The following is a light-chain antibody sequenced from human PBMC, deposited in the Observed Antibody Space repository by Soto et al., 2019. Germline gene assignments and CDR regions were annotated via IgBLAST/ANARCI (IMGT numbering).Light chain of an antibody. CDR1: QTVPNNY. V-gene: IGKV3-20*01. J-gene: IGKJ4*01. CDR3: QQYGASPLT. Sequence: EIVLTQSPGTLSLSAGDGVSLSCRASQTVPNNYLAWYQQKPDQAPRLLIFGASNRATGIPDRFGGSGSGTDFTLSISRLEPEDFAVYYWQQYGASPLTFGGGARLEVK. CDR2: GAS.